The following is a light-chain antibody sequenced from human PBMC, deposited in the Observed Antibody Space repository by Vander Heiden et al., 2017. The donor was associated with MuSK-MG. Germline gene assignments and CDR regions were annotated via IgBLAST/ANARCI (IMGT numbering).Light chain of an antibody. V-gene: IGKV1-NL1*01. CDR1: EVISDS. CDR3: HQYYASPYT. J-gene: IGKJ2*01. Sequence: DIQMTQSPSSLAASVGDRVNITCRASEVISDSFAWYQQQPGKAPKLLVFGRSRFETGVPSRFSGSRSGPECTLSISSLQPEHFATYYCHQYYASPYTFGQGTKLKIK. CDR2: GRS.